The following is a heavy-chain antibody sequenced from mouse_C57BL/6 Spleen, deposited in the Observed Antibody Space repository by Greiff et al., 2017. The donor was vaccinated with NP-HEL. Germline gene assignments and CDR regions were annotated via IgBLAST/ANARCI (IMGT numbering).Heavy chain of an antibody. V-gene: IGHV1-5*01. J-gene: IGHJ1*03. CDR3: TRYKIYDGYYEGYFDV. D-gene: IGHD2-3*01. CDR2: IYPGNSDT. Sequence: EVQLQQSGTVLARPGASVKMSCKTSGYTFTSYWMHWVKQRPGQGLEWIGAIYPGNSDTSYNQKFKGKAKLTAVTSASTAYMELSSLTNEDSAVYYCTRYKIYDGYYEGYFDVWGTGTTVTVSS. CDR1: GYTFTSYW.